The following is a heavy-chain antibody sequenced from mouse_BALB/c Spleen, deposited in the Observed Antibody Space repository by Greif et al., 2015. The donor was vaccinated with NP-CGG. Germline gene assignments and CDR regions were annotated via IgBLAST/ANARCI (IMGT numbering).Heavy chain of an antibody. CDR1: GFSLTSYG. J-gene: IGHJ4*01. Sequence: VKLVESGPGLVQPSQSLSITCTVSGFSLTSYGVHWVRQSPGKGLEWLGVIWRGGSTDYNAAFMSRLSITKDNSKSQVFFKMNSLRADDTAIYYCAKNGSSYAMDYWGQGTSVTVSS. D-gene: IGHD1-1*01. CDR2: IWRGGST. V-gene: IGHV2-5*01. CDR3: AKNGSSYAMDY.